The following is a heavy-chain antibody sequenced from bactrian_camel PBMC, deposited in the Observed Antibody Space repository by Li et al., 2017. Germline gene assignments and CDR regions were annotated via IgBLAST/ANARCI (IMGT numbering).Heavy chain of an antibody. CDR3: AADRLVCLSTNPRGEWTY. V-gene: IGHV3S66*01. CDR1: FFILEDFD. J-gene: IGHJ4*01. D-gene: IGHD1*01. Sequence: VQLVESGGGSVQTGGSLRLSCKPSFFILEDFDMMWYRQAPGNECELVSSISGDGSTYYTDAVKGRFTISSDAAKNTVNTVYLHMNSLKPEDTAMYYCAADRLVCLSTNPRGEWTYWGQGTQVTVS. CDR2: ISGDGST.